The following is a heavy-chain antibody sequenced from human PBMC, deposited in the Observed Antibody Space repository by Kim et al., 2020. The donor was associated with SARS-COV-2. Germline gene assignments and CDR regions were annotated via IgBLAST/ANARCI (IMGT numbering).Heavy chain of an antibody. V-gene: IGHV3-53*01. CDR1: GFPVNKNY. J-gene: IGHJ3*02. CDR3: ASETDAFDI. CDR2: INSGGTT. Sequence: GGSLRLSCATSGFPVNKNYMRWVRQAPGKGLEWVSLINSGGTTYYADSVKGRFTISRDNSKDMLYLQMNSLRAEDTAVYYCASETDAFDIWGRGTMVIVSS.